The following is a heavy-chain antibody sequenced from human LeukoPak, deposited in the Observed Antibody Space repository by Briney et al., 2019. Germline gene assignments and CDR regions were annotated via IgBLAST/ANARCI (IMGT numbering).Heavy chain of an antibody. J-gene: IGHJ4*02. Sequence: ASVKVSCKASGGTFSSYAISWVRQAPGQGLEWMGRIIPIFGTANYAQKFQGRVTITTDESTSTAYMELSSLRSEDTAVYYCARDSAGIVVVPAAMRRFDYWGQGTLVTVSS. D-gene: IGHD2-2*01. CDR3: ARDSAGIVVVPAAMRRFDY. CDR2: IIPIFGTA. CDR1: GGTFSSYA. V-gene: IGHV1-69*05.